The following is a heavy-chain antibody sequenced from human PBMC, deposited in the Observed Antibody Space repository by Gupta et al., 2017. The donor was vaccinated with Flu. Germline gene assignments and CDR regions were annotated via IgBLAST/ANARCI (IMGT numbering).Heavy chain of an antibody. V-gene: IGHV2-5*01. CDR1: GFSLRSSGVG. Sequence: QITLKESGPTLVKPTQTLTLTCTFAGFSLRSSGVGVGWIRQPPGKALEWLTLIYWNDDKRYSPSLKSRVTLTKDTSKNQVILTMTNMDPADTATYYCALYRPPVAGGHNCFDPWGQGTLVTVSS. CDR3: ALYRPPVAGGHNCFDP. J-gene: IGHJ5*02. D-gene: IGHD6-19*01. CDR2: IYWNDDK.